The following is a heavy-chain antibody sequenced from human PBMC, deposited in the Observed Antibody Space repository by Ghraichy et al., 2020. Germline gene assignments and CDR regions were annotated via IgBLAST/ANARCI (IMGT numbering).Heavy chain of an antibody. CDR2: INHSGST. V-gene: IGHV4-34*01. CDR3: ARGRGGPRVAAAAGFPNPDLDY. D-gene: IGHD6-13*01. Sequence: SETLSLTCAVYGGSFSGYYWSWIRQPPGKGLEWIGEINHSGSTNYNPSLKSRVTISVDTSKNQFSLKLSSVTAADTAVYYCARGRGGPRVAAAAGFPNPDLDYWGQGTLVTVSS. CDR1: GGSFSGYY. J-gene: IGHJ4*02.